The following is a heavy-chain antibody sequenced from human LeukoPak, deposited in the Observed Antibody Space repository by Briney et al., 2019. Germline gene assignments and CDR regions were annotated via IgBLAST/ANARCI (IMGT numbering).Heavy chain of an antibody. Sequence: GGSLRLSCAASGFTFSSYSMKWVRQAPGKGLEWVSSISSSSSYIYYADSVKGRFTISRDNAKNSLYLQMNSLRAEDTAVYYCARETYYYDTSGYYPPYNWFDPWGQGTLVTVSS. CDR3: ARETYYYDTSGYYPPYNWFDP. V-gene: IGHV3-21*01. CDR1: GFTFSSYS. J-gene: IGHJ5*02. D-gene: IGHD3-22*01. CDR2: ISSSSSYI.